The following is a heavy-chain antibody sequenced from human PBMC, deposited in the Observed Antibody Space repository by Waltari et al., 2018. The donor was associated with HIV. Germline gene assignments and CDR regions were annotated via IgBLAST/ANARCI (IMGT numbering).Heavy chain of an antibody. D-gene: IGHD2-21*02. CDR2: IYYSGST. CDR1: GGSISSSSYY. Sequence: QLQLQESGPGLVKPSETLSLTCTVSGGSISSSSYYWGWIRPPPGMGLEWIGSIYYSGSTYYNPSLKSRVTISVDTSKNQFSLKLSSVTAADTAVYYCARHVLAYCGGDCYPPFDYWGQGTLVTVSS. CDR3: ARHVLAYCGGDCYPPFDY. V-gene: IGHV4-39*01. J-gene: IGHJ4*02.